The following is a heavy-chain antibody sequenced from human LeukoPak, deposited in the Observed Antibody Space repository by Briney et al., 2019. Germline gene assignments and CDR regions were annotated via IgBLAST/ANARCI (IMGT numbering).Heavy chain of an antibody. D-gene: IGHD6-19*01. J-gene: IGHJ4*02. CDR1: GYTFTSYA. Sequence: KPGASVKVSCKASGYTFTSYAMHWVRQAPGQRLEWMGWINAGNGNTKYSQKFQGRVTITRDTSASTAYMELSSLRSEDTAVYYCARARQWLDYFDYWGQGTLVTVSS. V-gene: IGHV1-3*01. CDR3: ARARQWLDYFDY. CDR2: INAGNGNT.